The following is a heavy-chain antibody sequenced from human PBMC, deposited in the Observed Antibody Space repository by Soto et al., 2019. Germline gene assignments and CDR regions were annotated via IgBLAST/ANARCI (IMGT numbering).Heavy chain of an antibody. CDR2: ISNNGGRT. D-gene: IGHD3-10*02. V-gene: IGHV3-23*01. CDR3: FQAEDGIRDVRSVSAFLLNRSSDL. J-gene: IGHJ2*01. Sequence: GKGLDWVSGISNNGGRTYYAASVKGRFTISRDNSKNKLSLQMKSLSHEDTDIYYFFQAEDGIRDVRSVSAFLLNRSSDL.